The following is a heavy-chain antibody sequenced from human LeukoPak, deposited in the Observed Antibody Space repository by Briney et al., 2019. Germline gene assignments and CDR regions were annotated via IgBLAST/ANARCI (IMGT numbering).Heavy chain of an antibody. J-gene: IGHJ4*02. CDR3: AKDLDDGSGYYPDY. CDR2: ISGSGGST. CDR1: GFTFSSYA. V-gene: IGHV3-23*01. Sequence: GGSLRLSCAASGFTFSSYAMSWVRQAPGKGLEWVSAISGSGGSTYYADSVKGRFTISRDNSKNTLYLQMNSLRAEDTAVYYCAKDLDDGSGYYPDYWGQGTLVTVSS. D-gene: IGHD3-22*01.